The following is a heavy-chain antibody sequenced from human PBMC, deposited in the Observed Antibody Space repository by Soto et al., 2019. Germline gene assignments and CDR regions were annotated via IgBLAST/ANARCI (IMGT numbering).Heavy chain of an antibody. CDR3: ARWGTPIDY. D-gene: IGHD3-16*01. J-gene: IGHJ4*02. V-gene: IGHV1-18*01. CDR2: ISAYNGNT. Sequence: QVQLVQSGAEVKKPGASVKVSCKASGYTFTTFGISWVRQAPGQGLEWMGWISAYNGNTNYAQNFQGRVCMTTDTSTSTAYRELRSLRSDDTAVYYCARWGTPIDYWGQGALVTVSS. CDR1: GYTFTTFG.